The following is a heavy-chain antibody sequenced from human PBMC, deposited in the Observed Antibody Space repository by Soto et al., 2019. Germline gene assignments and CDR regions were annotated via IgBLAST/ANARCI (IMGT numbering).Heavy chain of an antibody. CDR3: TTSLELPLGTDV. CDR1: GYTLTELS. V-gene: IGHV1-24*01. Sequence: ASVKVSCKVSGYTLTELSMHWVRQAPGKGLEWMGSFDPEDGETIYTQTFQGRLTLTGDTSTDTAHMELSRLRSEVTAVYYCTTSLELPLGTDVWGQGTTVTVSS. D-gene: IGHD1-7*01. J-gene: IGHJ6*02. CDR2: FDPEDGET.